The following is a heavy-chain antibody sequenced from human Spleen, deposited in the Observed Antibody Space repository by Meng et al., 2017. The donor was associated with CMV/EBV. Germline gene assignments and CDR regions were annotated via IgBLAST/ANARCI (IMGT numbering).Heavy chain of an antibody. D-gene: IGHD3-10*01. CDR3: AREGSYYYVSGSYLGGWFDP. Sequence: SVKVSCKTSGGTFRSYAITWVRQAPGQGLEWMGGIIPVFGTVDYAQKVQGRVTITTDESMSTAYMELSSLRSEDTAVYYCAREGSYYYVSGSYLGGWFDPWGQGTLVTVSS. CDR1: GGTFRSYA. J-gene: IGHJ5*02. V-gene: IGHV1-69*05. CDR2: IIPVFGTV.